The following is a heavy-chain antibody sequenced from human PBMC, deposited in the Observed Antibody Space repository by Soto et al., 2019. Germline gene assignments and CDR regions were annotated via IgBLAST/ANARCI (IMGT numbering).Heavy chain of an antibody. V-gene: IGHV1-69*02. Sequence: ASVKVSCKASGGTFSSYTISWVRQAPGQGLEWMGRIIPILGIANYAQKFQGRVTITADKSTSTAYMELSSLRSEDTAVYYCARVLPNNWNSDYWGQGTLVTVSS. CDR2: IIPILGIA. J-gene: IGHJ4*02. CDR3: ARVLPNNWNSDY. D-gene: IGHD1-7*01. CDR1: GGTFSSYT.